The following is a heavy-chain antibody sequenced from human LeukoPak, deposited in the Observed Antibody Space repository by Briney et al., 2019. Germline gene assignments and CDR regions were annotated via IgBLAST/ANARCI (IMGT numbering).Heavy chain of an antibody. CDR3: ARKGGTMITYSPFDY. CDR1: GFSFSSYT. CDR2: ISYDGNEK. V-gene: IGHV3-30*04. D-gene: IGHD3-16*01. J-gene: IGHJ4*02. Sequence: GRSLRLSCAASGFSFSSYTMHWVRQAPGKGLQWVAVISYDGNEKFYADSVRGRFTISRDSSKNTLYLEMNSLRPEGTAIYYCARKGGTMITYSPFDYWGQGTLVTVSS.